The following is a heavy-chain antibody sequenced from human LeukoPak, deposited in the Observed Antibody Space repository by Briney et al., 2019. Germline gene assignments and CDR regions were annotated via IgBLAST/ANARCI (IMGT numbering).Heavy chain of an antibody. Sequence: SETLSLTCTVSGGSISSYYWSWIRQPPGKELEWIGYTYYSGSTNYNPSLKSRVTISVDTSKNQFSLKLSSVTAADTAVYYCARYSSGYSSSWNPYYFDYWGQGTLVTVSS. CDR2: TYYSGST. CDR3: ARYSSGYSSSWNPYYFDY. CDR1: GGSISSYY. J-gene: IGHJ4*02. D-gene: IGHD6-13*01. V-gene: IGHV4-59*01.